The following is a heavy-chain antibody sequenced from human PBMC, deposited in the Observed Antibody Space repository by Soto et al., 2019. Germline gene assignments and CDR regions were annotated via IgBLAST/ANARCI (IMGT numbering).Heavy chain of an antibody. CDR2: ISGNGGST. CDR1: GFTFSNYA. J-gene: IGHJ4*02. V-gene: IGHV3-23*01. CDR3: AKRPASIITFDY. D-gene: IGHD2-2*01. Sequence: EVQLLDSGGGLVQPGGSLRLSCAASGFTFSNYAMSWVRQAPGKGLEWVSTISGNGGSTYYADSVKGRFTISRDNPKIMLLLQINSLRDDDSAVYYCAKRPASIITFDYWGQGTPVTVSS.